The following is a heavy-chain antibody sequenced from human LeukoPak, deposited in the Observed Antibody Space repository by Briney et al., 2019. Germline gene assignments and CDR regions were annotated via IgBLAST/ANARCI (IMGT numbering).Heavy chain of an antibody. Sequence: GGSLRLSCAASGFTVSGNYMSWVRQAPGKGLEWLSVIHRGGSTYYADSVKGRFTISRDSSKNTVFLQMDSLRAEGTAVYYCAKGGSGWYGHFDLWGQGTLVTVSS. CDR3: AKGGSGWYGHFDL. V-gene: IGHV3-66*01. J-gene: IGHJ4*02. CDR1: GFTVSGNY. D-gene: IGHD6-19*01. CDR2: IHRGGST.